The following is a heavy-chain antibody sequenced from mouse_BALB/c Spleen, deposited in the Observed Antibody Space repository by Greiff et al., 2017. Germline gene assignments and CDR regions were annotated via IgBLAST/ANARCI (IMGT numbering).Heavy chain of an antibody. J-gene: IGHJ2*01. CDR2: ISSGGST. CDR3: AREDYYGSIDY. CDR1: GFTFSSYA. V-gene: IGHV5-6-5*01. Sequence: EVMLVESGGGLVKPGGSLKLSCAASGFTFSSYAMSWVRQTPEKRLEWVASISSGGSTYYPDSVKGRFTISRDNARNILYLQMSSLRSEDTAMYYCAREDYYGSIDYWGQGTTLTVSS. D-gene: IGHD1-1*01.